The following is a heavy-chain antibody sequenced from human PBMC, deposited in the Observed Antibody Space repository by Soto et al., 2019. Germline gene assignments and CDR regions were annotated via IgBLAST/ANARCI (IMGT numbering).Heavy chain of an antibody. D-gene: IGHD3-10*01. V-gene: IGHV1-69*08. CDR2: IIPILGIA. CDR3: AREAGDWVHYGMDV. J-gene: IGHJ6*02. Sequence: QVQLVQSGAEVKKPGSSVKVSCKASGGTFSSYTISWVRQAPGQGLEWMGRIIPILGIANYAQKFQGRVTITADKSTSTAYMERSSLRSEDTAVYYCAREAGDWVHYGMDVWGQGTTVTVSS. CDR1: GGTFSSYT.